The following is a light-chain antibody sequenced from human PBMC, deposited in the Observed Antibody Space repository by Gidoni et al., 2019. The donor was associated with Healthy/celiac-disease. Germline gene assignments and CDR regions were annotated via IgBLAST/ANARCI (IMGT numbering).Light chain of an antibody. V-gene: IGKV1-33*01. Sequence: DIQMTQSPSSLSASVGDRVTITCQASQDISNYLNWYQQKPGKAPKLLIYDASNLETGVPSRFSGSGSGTDFTVTISSLQHEDIETYYCQQYGNRRTFGQGTKVEIK. J-gene: IGKJ1*01. CDR1: QDISNY. CDR2: DAS. CDR3: QQYGNRRT.